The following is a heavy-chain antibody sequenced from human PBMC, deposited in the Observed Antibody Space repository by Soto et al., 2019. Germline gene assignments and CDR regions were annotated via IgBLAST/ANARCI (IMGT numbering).Heavy chain of an antibody. CDR1: RGSIGSYY. CDR3: RFHRATPGVALSNWFGP. J-gene: IGHJ5*02. D-gene: IGHD3-10*01. CDR2: IYYSGST. Sequence: SETLSLTCTVSRGSIGSYYWTWIRQPPGKGLEWIGSIYYSGSTYYNPSHKSRVTISVDTSKNQFSLKLNSVTAADTAVYYCRFHRATPGVALSNWFGPWGQGSLVTVSS. V-gene: IGHV4-59*05.